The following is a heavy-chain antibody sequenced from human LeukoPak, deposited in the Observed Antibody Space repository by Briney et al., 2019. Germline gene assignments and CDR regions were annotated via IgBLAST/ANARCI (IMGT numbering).Heavy chain of an antibody. D-gene: IGHD1-26*01. V-gene: IGHV3-11*01. J-gene: IGHJ4*02. Sequence: GGSLRLSCAASGFPFSEYYMSWIRQAPGKGLEWVSYISSSGSSIYYADSVKGRFTISRDNSKNTLYLQMNSLRAEDTAVYYCARDPQWEPYWGQGTLVTVSS. CDR3: ARDPQWEPY. CDR1: GFPFSEYY. CDR2: ISSSGSSI.